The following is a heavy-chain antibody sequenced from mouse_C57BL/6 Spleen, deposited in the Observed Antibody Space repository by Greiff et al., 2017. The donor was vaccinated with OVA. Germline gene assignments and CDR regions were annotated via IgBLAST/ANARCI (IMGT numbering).Heavy chain of an antibody. CDR3: ARSKPFAY. CDR1: GYTFTSYW. CDR2: IDPSDSYT. Sequence: VQLQQPGAELVKPGASVKLSCKASGYTFTSYWMPWVKQRPGQGLEWIGEIDPSDSYTNYNQKFKGKATLTVDTSSSTAYMQLSSLTSEDSAVYYCARSKPFAYWGQGTLVTVSA. J-gene: IGHJ3*01. V-gene: IGHV1-50*01.